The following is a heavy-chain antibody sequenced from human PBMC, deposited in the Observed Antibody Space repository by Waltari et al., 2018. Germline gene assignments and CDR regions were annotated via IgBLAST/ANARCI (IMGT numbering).Heavy chain of an antibody. CDR2: ISYDGSNK. CDR1: GFTFSSYG. J-gene: IGHJ4*02. D-gene: IGHD3-10*01. V-gene: IGHV3-30*18. Sequence: QVQLVESGGGVVQPGRSLRLSCAASGFTFSSYGMHWVRQAPGKGREWGAVISYDGSNKYYAESVKGRVTISRDNSKNTLYLQMNSLRAEDTAVYYCAKDHTMVRGVIDYWGQGTLVTVSS. CDR3: AKDHTMVRGVIDY.